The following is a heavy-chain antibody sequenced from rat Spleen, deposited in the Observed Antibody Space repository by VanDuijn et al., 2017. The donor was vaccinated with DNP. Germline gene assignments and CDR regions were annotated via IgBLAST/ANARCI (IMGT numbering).Heavy chain of an antibody. CDR1: GFSLTSYH. V-gene: IGHV2-32*01. CDR3: ARDQLRRVGLV. D-gene: IGHD1-11*01. CDR2: IWSDGDT. Sequence: QVQLKESGPGLVQPSQTLSLTCTVSGFSLTSYHVHWVRQPPGKGLEWLGVIWSDGDTSYNSALKSRLSISRDTSKSQVFLKMNSLQTEDTATYYCARDQLRRVGLVWGQGVMVTVSS. J-gene: IGHJ2*01.